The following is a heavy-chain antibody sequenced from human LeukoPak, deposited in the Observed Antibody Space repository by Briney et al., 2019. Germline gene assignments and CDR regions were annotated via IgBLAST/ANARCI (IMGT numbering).Heavy chain of an antibody. V-gene: IGHV4-34*01. CDR1: GGSFSGYY. CDR3: ARDPSGYYVRWFDP. D-gene: IGHD3-3*01. J-gene: IGHJ5*02. Sequence: PSETLSLTCAVYGGSFSGYYWSWIRQPPGKGLEWIGEINHSGSTNYNPSLKRRVTISVDTSKNQFSLKLSSVTAADTAVYYCARDPSGYYVRWFDPWGQGTLVTASS. CDR2: INHSGST.